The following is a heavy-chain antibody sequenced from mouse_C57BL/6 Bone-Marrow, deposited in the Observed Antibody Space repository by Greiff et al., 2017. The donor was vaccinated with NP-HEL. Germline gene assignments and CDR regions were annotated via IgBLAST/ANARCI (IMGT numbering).Heavy chain of an antibody. Sequence: QVQLQQPGTELVKPGASVKLSCKASGYTFTSYWMHWVKQRPGQGLAWIGNITPSNGGTNYNEKFKSKATLTVDKSSSTAYMQLSSLESEDSAVYYCARSYYYVSGCYFDYWGQGTTLTVSS. D-gene: IGHD1-1*01. J-gene: IGHJ2*01. CDR3: ARSYYYVSGCYFDY. CDR2: ITPSNGGT. CDR1: GYTFTSYW. V-gene: IGHV1-53*01.